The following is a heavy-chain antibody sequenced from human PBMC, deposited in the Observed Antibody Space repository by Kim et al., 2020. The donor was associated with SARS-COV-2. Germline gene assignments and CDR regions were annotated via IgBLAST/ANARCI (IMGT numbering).Heavy chain of an antibody. CDR2: IYASGST. CDR1: GGSMSGSY. V-gene: IGHV4-4*07. D-gene: IGHD7-27*01. J-gene: IGHJ4*02. CDR3: AKDEYFWGYFEY. Sequence: SETLSLTCLVSGGSMSGSYWAWIRQPAGKGLEWIGRIYASGSTSLNPSLNSRATMSVDTSKNVFSLRLKSVTAADTAMYYCAKDEYFWGYFEYWGQGIPV.